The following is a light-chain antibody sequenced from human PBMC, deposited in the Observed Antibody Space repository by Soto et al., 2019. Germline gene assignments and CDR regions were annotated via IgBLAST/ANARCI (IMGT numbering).Light chain of an antibody. J-gene: IGKJ1*01. CDR3: QQLTSYPVT. V-gene: IGKV1-9*01. CDR2: AAS. CDR1: QAISTY. Sequence: IQLTQSPSSLSASVGDRVTITCRASQAISTYLAWYQQSPGKAPKLLIYAASSLQRGVPSRFSGSGSGTDFTLTVSSLQPEDFATYHCQQLTSYPVTFGQGTKVEVK.